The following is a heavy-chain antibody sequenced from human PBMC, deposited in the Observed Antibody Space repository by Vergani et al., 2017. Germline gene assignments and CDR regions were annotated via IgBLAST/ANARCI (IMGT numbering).Heavy chain of an antibody. CDR1: GYTFTGYS. V-gene: IGHV1-2*02. D-gene: IGHD5-24*01. Sequence: QVQLVQSGAEVKKPGASVKVSCKASGYTFTGYSMHWVRQAPGQGLEWMGWINPNSGGTYYAQKFQGRITMTRDTSISTAYMELSRLRSDDTAVYYCARGDGYKDDDYYGMDVWGQGTTVTVSS. CDR3: ARGDGYKDDDYYGMDV. CDR2: INPNSGGT. J-gene: IGHJ6*02.